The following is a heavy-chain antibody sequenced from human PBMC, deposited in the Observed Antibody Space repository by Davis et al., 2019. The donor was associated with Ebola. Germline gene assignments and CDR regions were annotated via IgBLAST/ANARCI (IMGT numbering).Heavy chain of an antibody. V-gene: IGHV3-11*04. J-gene: IGHJ5*02. CDR3: ARDWGNSGWTGNWFDP. Sequence: GGSLRLSCAASGFTVSSNYMSWVRQAPGKGLEWVSYISSSGSTIYYADSVKGRFTISRDNAKNSLYLQMNSLRAEDTAVYYCARDWGNSGWTGNWFDPWGQGTLVTVSS. CDR2: ISSSGSTI. D-gene: IGHD6-19*01. CDR1: GFTVSSNY.